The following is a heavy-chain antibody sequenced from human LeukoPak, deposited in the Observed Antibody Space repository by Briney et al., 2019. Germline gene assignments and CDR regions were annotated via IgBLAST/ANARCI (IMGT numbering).Heavy chain of an antibody. D-gene: IGHD2-15*01. J-gene: IGHJ5*02. V-gene: IGHV3-30-3*01. Sequence: GGSLRLSCAASGFTFSSYAMHWVRQAPGKGLEWVAVIAYDGSNKYYADSVKGRFTISRDNSKNALYLQMNSLRAEDTAVYYCARDPAEDQVVVAATRWFDPWGQGTLVTVSS. CDR2: IAYDGSNK. CDR1: GFTFSSYA. CDR3: ARDPAEDQVVVAATRWFDP.